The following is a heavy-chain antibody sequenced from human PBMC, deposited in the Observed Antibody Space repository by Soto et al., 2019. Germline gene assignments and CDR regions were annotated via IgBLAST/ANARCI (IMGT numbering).Heavy chain of an antibody. Sequence: GGSLRLSCAASGFTFSSYGMHWVRQAPGKGLEWVAVISYDGSNKYYADSVKGRFTISRDNSKNTLYLQMNSLRAEDTAVYYCAKNNVGYSNYDWFDPWGQGTLVTVSS. D-gene: IGHD4-4*01. CDR2: ISYDGSNK. CDR1: GFTFSSYG. V-gene: IGHV3-30*18. CDR3: AKNNVGYSNYDWFDP. J-gene: IGHJ5*02.